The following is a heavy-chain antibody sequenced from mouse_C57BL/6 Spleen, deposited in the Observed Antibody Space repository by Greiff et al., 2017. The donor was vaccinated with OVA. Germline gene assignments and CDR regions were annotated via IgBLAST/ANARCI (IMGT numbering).Heavy chain of an antibody. CDR1: GYSFTDYN. D-gene: IGHD1-1*01. Sequence: VQLQQSGPELVKPGASVKISCKASGYSFTDYNMNWVKQSNGKSLEWIGVINPNYGTTSYNQKFKGKATLTVDHSSSTAYMQLNSLTSEDSAVYYCSRNHYGSSYRFDYWGQGTTLTVSS. J-gene: IGHJ2*01. CDR2: INPNYGTT. V-gene: IGHV1-39*01. CDR3: SRNHYGSSYRFDY.